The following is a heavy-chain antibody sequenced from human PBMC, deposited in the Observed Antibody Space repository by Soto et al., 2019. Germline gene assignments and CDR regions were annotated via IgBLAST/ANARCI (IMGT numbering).Heavy chain of an antibody. CDR1: GGTFSSYA. V-gene: IGHV1-69*13. J-gene: IGHJ6*02. Sequence: SVKVSCKASGGTFSSYAISWVRQAPGQGLEWMGGIIPIFGTANYAQKFQGRVTITADESTSTAYMELSSLRSEDTAVYYCARRVRGVIANYYYGMDVWGQGTTVTVSS. CDR2: IIPIFGTA. D-gene: IGHD3-10*01. CDR3: ARRVRGVIANYYYGMDV.